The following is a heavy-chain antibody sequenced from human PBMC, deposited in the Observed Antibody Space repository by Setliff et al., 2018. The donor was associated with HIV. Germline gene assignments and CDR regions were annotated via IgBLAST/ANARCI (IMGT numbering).Heavy chain of an antibody. J-gene: IGHJ4*02. CDR2: FYSGGST. V-gene: IGHV3-53*01. CDR3: ARGGALEWELPFDY. Sequence: GSLRLSCAASGLAVGANYMSWVRQAPGKGLECVSIFYSGGSTYYSDSVKGRFTISRDKSKNSLYLQMNSLRAEDTAVYYCARGGALEWELPFDYWGQGTLVTVSS. CDR1: GLAVGANY. D-gene: IGHD1-26*01.